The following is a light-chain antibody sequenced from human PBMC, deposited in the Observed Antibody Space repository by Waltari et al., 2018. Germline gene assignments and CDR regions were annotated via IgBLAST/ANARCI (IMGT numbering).Light chain of an antibody. Sequence: WYQQHPGKAHKLMIYDVNERPSGVPDRFSGSKSGTTASLTSSGLQAEDEADYYCCSYAGSYLRVFGGGTKLTVL. CDR3: CSYAGSYLRV. J-gene: IGLJ2*01. V-gene: IGLV2-11*01. CDR2: DVN.